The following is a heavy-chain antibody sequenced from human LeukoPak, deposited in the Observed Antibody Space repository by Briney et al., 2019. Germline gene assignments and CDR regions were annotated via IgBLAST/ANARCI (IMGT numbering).Heavy chain of an antibody. CDR1: GYTFTNYG. Sequence: ASVTVSFKASGYTFTNYGISWVRQAPGQGLEWMGWITTYNGNTNYAQRLQGRVTMTTDTSTSTAYMELRSLRSDDTAVYYCARGNYYDSRAHAFDIWGQGTMVTVSS. CDR3: ARGNYYDSRAHAFDI. D-gene: IGHD3-22*01. J-gene: IGHJ3*02. CDR2: ITTYNGNT. V-gene: IGHV1-18*01.